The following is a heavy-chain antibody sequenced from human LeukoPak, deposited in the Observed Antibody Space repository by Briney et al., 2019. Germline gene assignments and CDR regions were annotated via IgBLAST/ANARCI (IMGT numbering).Heavy chain of an antibody. CDR2: INPNSGGT. CDR3: AREPPAYCGTDCYALGY. D-gene: IGHD2-21*02. J-gene: IGHJ4*02. V-gene: IGHV1-2*02. CDR1: GYTFTGLY. Sequence: ASVTVSCKASGYTFTGLYVHWVRQAPGQGLEWMGWINPNSGGTRLAQKFQGRVTMTRDTSITTAYMELTWLKSDDTAVYYCAREPPAYCGTDCYALGYWGQGTLVTVSS.